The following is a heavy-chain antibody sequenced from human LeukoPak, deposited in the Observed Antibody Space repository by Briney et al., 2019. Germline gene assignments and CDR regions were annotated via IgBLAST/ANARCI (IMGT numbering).Heavy chain of an antibody. J-gene: IGHJ3*02. CDR2: ISSSTSYI. CDR3: ASAISKYAFDI. D-gene: IGHD3-3*02. CDR1: GFTFSSYS. Sequence: PGGSLRLSCAASGFTFSSYSMNWVRQAPGKGLEWVSFISSSTSYISYADSVKGRFTISRDNAKNTLYLQMNSLRAEDTAVYYCASAISKYAFDIWGQGTMVAVSS. V-gene: IGHV3-21*01.